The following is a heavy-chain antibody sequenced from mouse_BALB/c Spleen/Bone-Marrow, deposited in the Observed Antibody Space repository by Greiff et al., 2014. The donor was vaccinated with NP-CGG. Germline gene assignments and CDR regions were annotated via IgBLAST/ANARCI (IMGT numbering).Heavy chain of an antibody. V-gene: IGHV5-6-5*01. CDR3: ARGGFRGLDY. Sequence: VQLKESGGGLVKPGGSLKLSCAASGFTFSSYAMSWVRQTPEKRLEWVASISSGGSTYYPDSVKGRFTISRDNARNILYLQMSRRRAEDTAMYYCARGGFRGLDYWGQGTTLTVSS. J-gene: IGHJ2*01. CDR1: GFTFSSYA. CDR2: ISSGGST.